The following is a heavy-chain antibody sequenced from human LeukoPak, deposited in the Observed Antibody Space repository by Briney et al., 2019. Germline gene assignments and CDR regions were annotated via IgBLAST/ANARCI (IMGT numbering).Heavy chain of an antibody. V-gene: IGHV3-23*01. CDR1: GFTFSSYV. CDR3: ARDLTAKTGSIITMIVAVDY. J-gene: IGHJ4*02. Sequence: PGGSLRLSCAASGFTFSSYVMSWVRQAPGKGLEWVSAISGSGGSTYYADSVKGRFTISRDNAKNSLYLQMNSLRAEDTAVYYCARDLTAKTGSIITMIVAVDYWGQGTLVTVSS. CDR2: ISGSGGST. D-gene: IGHD3-22*01.